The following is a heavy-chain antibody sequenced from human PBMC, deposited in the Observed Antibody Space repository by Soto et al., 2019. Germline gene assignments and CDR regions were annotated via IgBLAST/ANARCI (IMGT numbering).Heavy chain of an antibody. D-gene: IGHD1-26*01. V-gene: IGHV1-69*06. CDR2: IMPTFGSA. Sequence: GASVKVSCKASRGTFSGHGIAWVRQVPGQGLEWMGGIMPTFGSATYAPKFQGRVTISADKSTSTAYMELSSLRSEDTAVYFCASERSAQYFDYWGQGTLVTVSS. CDR1: RGTFSGHG. CDR3: ASERSAQYFDY. J-gene: IGHJ4*02.